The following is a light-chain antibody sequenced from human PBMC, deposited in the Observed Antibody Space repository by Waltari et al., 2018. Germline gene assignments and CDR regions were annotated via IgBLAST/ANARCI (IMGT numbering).Light chain of an antibody. J-gene: IGLJ3*02. Sequence: QSVLTQPPSASGTPGQRVTISCSGSSSNIGSNTVNWYQQLPGTAPKRLIYSNNQGPSGVPDRFSGSKSGTSASLAISGLQSEDEADYYCAAWDDSLNAWVFGGGTKLTVL. CDR1: SSNIGSNT. CDR3: AAWDDSLNAWV. V-gene: IGLV1-44*01. CDR2: SNN.